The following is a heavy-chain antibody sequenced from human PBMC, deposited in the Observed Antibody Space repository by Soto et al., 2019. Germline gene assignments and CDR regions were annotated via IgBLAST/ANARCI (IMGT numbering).Heavy chain of an antibody. CDR1: GFTVTRNY. J-gene: IGHJ4*02. CDR2: IHTGGKT. CDR3: ATGGSKRVRGAIVEVFHLEF. D-gene: IGHD3-10*01. Sequence: QLVESGGGLIQPGGSLRLSCAASGFTVTRNYMTCVRLAPGKGLECVSTIHTGGKTYYTDSVKGRFTVSRDESKNTLFLQMSTLRVEDTGVYYCATGGSKRVRGAIVEVFHLEFWGRGTVVTVSS. V-gene: IGHV3-53*02.